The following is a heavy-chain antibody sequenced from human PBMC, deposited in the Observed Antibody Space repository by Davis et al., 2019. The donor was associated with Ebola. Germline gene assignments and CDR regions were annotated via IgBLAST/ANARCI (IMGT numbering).Heavy chain of an antibody. D-gene: IGHD2-8*01. Sequence: AASVKVSCKASGYTFTNYYMHWVRQAPGQGLEWMGMINPNDGRTIYAQKFQGRVTITADESTSTAYMELSSLRSEDTAVYYCARDRGRMVDVDVWGKGTTVTVSS. CDR1: GYTFTNYY. V-gene: IGHV1-46*01. CDR2: INPNDGRT. CDR3: ARDRGRMVDVDV. J-gene: IGHJ6*04.